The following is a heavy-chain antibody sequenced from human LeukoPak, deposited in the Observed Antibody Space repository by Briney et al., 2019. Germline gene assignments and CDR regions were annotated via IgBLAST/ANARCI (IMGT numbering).Heavy chain of an antibody. CDR1: GASISRNY. CDR3: ARVGSSWYYYYYMDV. V-gene: IGHV4-59*01. J-gene: IGHJ6*03. Sequence: SETLSLTCTVSGASISRNYWSWLRQPPGKGLEWIGYIYNGGSTNYNPSLKSRVTISVDTSNNQFSLKLSSVTAADTAVYYCARVGSSWYYYYYMDVWGKGTTVTASS. CDR2: IYNGGST. D-gene: IGHD6-13*01.